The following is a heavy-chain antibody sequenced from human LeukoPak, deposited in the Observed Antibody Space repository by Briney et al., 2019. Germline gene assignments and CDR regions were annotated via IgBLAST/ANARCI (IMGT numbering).Heavy chain of an antibody. Sequence: PGGSLRLSCAASGFTFSSYGMHWVRQAAGKGLEWVTVISYDGSKKYYADSVKGRFTISRDNSKNSLYLQMNSLRAEDTAVYYCAKDLVLYCGGDCYSWYSYVMDVWGQGTTVTVSS. D-gene: IGHD2-21*02. CDR1: GFTFSSYG. V-gene: IGHV3-30*13. CDR3: AKDLVLYCGGDCYSWYSYVMDV. J-gene: IGHJ6*02. CDR2: ISYDGSKK.